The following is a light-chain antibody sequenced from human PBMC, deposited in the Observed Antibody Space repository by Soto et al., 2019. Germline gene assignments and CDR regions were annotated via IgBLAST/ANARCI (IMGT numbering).Light chain of an antibody. J-gene: IGKJ2*01. CDR2: WAS. CDR3: QQHYSTPYT. V-gene: IGKV4-1*01. Sequence: DIVMTQSPDSLAVSLGERATINCKSSQSVLYSSNNKNYLAWYQQKPGQPPKLLIYWASTRESGVPDRFSGSGSGTDFNLTISSLQAEDVAVYYCQQHYSTPYTFGQGTKLEIK. CDR1: QSVLYSSNNKNY.